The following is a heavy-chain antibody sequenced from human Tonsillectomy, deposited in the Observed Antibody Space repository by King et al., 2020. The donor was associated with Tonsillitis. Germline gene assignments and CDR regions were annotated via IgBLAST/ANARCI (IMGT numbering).Heavy chain of an antibody. CDR1: GFTFSSYE. J-gene: IGHJ4*02. CDR2: ISGSGSAI. CDR3: AKNYGSGTYLDY. Sequence: VQLVESGGGLVQPGGSLRLSCAASGFTFSSYEMNWVRQAPGKGLEWVSYISGSGSAIYYADSVKGRFSISRDNAKNSLFLQMNSLRAEDTAVYYCAKNYGSGTYLDYWGQGTLVTVSS. D-gene: IGHD3-10*01. V-gene: IGHV3-48*03.